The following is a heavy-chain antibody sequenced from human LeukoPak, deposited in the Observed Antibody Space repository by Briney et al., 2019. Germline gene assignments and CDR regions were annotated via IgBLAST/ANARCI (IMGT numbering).Heavy chain of an antibody. V-gene: IGHV3-21*01. D-gene: IGHD4-17*01. CDR3: ARDETTDYGDSPNWFDP. CDR2: ISSSSSYI. CDR1: GFTFSSYS. J-gene: IGHJ5*02. Sequence: GGSLRLSCAASGFTFSSYSMNWVRQAPGKGLEWVSSISSSSSYIYYADSVKGRFTISRDNAKNSLYLQMNSLRAEDTAVYYCARDETTDYGDSPNWFDPWGQGTLVTVSS.